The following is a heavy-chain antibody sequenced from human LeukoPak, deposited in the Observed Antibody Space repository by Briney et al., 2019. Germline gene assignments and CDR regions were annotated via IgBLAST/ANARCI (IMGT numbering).Heavy chain of an antibody. Sequence: ASVKVSCKPSGYTFTTYYIHWVRQAPGQGLEWMGIINPSGGGTRYAQKFQGRVTMTSDTSTSTVCMELSSLKSEDTAVYFCARGELQNAPLYHYWGQGTLVIVSS. V-gene: IGHV1-46*01. CDR3: ARGELQNAPLYHY. J-gene: IGHJ4*02. D-gene: IGHD2-8*01. CDR1: GYTFTTYY. CDR2: INPSGGGT.